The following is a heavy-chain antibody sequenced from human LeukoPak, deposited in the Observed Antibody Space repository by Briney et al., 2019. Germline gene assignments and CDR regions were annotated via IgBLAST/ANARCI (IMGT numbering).Heavy chain of an antibody. CDR1: GFTFSNYW. D-gene: IGHD2-2*01. Sequence: PGGSLRLSCEASGFTFSNYWMTWVRQAPGKGLEWVATIKQDASEKYYVDSVRGRFTISRDNAKNSLFLQMNSLGAEDTALYFCARGRYCSSSSCYAGAYDIWGQGTMVTVSS. CDR3: ARGRYCSSSSCYAGAYDI. J-gene: IGHJ3*02. V-gene: IGHV3-7*04. CDR2: IKQDASEK.